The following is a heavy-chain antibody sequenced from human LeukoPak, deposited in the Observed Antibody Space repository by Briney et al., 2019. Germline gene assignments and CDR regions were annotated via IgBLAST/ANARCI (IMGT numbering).Heavy chain of an antibody. J-gene: IGHJ4*02. CDR1: GSTFTGYY. CDR2: INPNSGGT. Sequence: ASVKVSCKASGSTFTGYYMHWVRQPPGQGLEWMGWINPNSGGTNYAQKFQGRVTMTRDTSISTAYMELSRLRSDDTAVYYCARAFGYSSGWSFDYWGQGTLVTVSS. CDR3: ARAFGYSSGWSFDY. D-gene: IGHD6-19*01. V-gene: IGHV1-2*02.